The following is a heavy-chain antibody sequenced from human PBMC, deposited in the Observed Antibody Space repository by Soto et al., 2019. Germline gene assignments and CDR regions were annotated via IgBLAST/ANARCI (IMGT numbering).Heavy chain of an antibody. J-gene: IGHJ3*02. Sequence: GGSLRLSXAPSAFILSPYGIHWVRQAPGKGLEWVALIRNDGSDKYYAESVTGRFTISRDNSKNTVYLQMNSLRAEDTALYFCARAPRMASFDIWGQGTMVTVSS. CDR1: AFILSPYG. V-gene: IGHV3-33*01. CDR3: ARAPRMASFDI. CDR2: IRNDGSDK.